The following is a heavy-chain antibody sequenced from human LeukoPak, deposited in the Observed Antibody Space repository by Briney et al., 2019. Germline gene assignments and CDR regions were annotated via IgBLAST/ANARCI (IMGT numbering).Heavy chain of an antibody. CDR1: GYGFTSYW. CDR3: ARYSAAGDYYYYGMDV. J-gene: IGHJ6*02. CDR2: IYPGDSDT. D-gene: IGHD6-13*01. V-gene: IGHV5-51*01. Sequence: GESLKISCKGSGYGFTSYWIGWVRQMPGKGLEWMGIIYPGDSDTRYSPSFQGQVTISADKSISTAYLQWSSLKASDTAMYYCARYSAAGDYYYYGMDVWGQGTTVTVSS.